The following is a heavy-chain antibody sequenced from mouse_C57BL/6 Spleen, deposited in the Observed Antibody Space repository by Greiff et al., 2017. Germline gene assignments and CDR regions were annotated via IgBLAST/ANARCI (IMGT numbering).Heavy chain of an antibody. J-gene: IGHJ3*01. V-gene: IGHV1-50*01. CDR3: ARVGARYYGGFAY. Sequence: QVQLQQSGAELVKPGASVKLSCKASGYTFTSYWMQWVKQRPGQGLEWIGEIDPSDSYTNYNQKFKGKATLTVDTSSSTAYMQLSSLTSEDSAVYYCARVGARYYGGFAYWGQGTLVTVSA. CDR2: IDPSDSYT. CDR1: GYTFTSYW. D-gene: IGHD1-1*01.